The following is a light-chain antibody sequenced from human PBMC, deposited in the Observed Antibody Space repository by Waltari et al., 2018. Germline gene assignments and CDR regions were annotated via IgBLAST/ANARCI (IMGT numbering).Light chain of an antibody. CDR2: DTS. CDR1: QATNSA. V-gene: IGKV1D-13*01. CDR3: QQFNEYPWT. J-gene: IGKJ1*01. Sequence: AIQLTQSPSFLSASVGDRVTITCRTSQATNSAFAWYQQQAGKPPKLLIYDTSTLASGVPSRFSGGGTGAELTLTISSLQPEDVGTYYCQQFNEYPWTFGQGTKVEIK.